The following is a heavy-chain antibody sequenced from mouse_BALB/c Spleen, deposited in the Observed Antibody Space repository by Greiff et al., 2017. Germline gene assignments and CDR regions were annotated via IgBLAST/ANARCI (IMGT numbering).Heavy chain of an antibody. D-gene: IGHD2-4*01. V-gene: IGHV1-80*01. CDR2: IYPGDGDT. Sequence: QVHVKQSGAELVRPGSSVKISCKASGYAFSSYWMNWVKQRPGQGLEWIGQIYPGDGDTNFNGKFKGKATLTADKSSSTAYMQLSSLTSEDSAVYFCARVYYDYEGYFDVWGAGTTVTVSS. CDR1: GYAFSSYW. CDR3: ARVYYDYEGYFDV. J-gene: IGHJ1*01.